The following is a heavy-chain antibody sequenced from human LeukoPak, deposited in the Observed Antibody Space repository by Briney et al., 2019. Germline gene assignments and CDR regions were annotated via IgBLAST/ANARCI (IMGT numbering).Heavy chain of an antibody. J-gene: IGHJ4*02. CDR1: GGSLSSFY. CDR3: ARENCSGGSCFSWTY. V-gene: IGHV4-34*01. D-gene: IGHD2-15*01. Sequence: PSETLSLTCAIKGGSLSSFYWSWIRQPPGKGLEWIGEVNHDGTTNYNPSLKSRVTISVDTSRNQFFLKVTSVTAADTAVYFCARENCSGGSCFSWTYWGQGALVTVSP. CDR2: VNHDGTT.